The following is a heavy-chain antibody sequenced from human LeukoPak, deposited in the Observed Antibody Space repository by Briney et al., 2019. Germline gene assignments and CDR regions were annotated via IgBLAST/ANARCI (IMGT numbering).Heavy chain of an antibody. CDR2: ITYDGSKK. V-gene: IGHV3-30-3*01. J-gene: IGHJ4*02. CDR1: GFTFSSFG. D-gene: IGHD3-9*01. Sequence: PGGSLRLFCAASGFTFSSFGMHWARQAPGKGLEWVAVITYDGSKKYYADSVKGRFTISRDNSKNTLYLQMDSLRAEDTAIYYCARGLDYDILTFWGQGTLVTVSS. CDR3: ARGLDYDILTF.